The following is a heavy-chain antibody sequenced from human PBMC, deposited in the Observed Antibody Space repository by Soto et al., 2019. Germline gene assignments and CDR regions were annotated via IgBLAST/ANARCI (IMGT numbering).Heavy chain of an antibody. Sequence: QVQLQESGPGLVKPSETLSLTCAVSGGSISSGNYYWSWIRQSPGKGLEWIGYIYSTGSSYYNPSLRSRVSMSVDTSKNQFSLNLNSVTAADTAVYYCARDGTQLWLSGQDRFDPWGQGTLVTVSS. V-gene: IGHV4-30-4*01. J-gene: IGHJ5*02. CDR2: IYSTGSS. CDR3: ARDGTQLWLSGQDRFDP. CDR1: GGSISSGNYY. D-gene: IGHD5-18*01.